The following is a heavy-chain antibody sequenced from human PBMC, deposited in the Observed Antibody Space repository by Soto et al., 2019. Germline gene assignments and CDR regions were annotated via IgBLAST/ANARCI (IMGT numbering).Heavy chain of an antibody. D-gene: IGHD4-17*01. CDR2: IYPGDSYN. Sequence: ESLKVSLKGCGYRFTSYWIVWVRQMPGKGLEWMGIIYPGDSYNRYSPSFQGQVTISADKSISTAYLQWRSLKASDTAMYYCARFDYGDYLNGMDVWGQGTTVTVSS. CDR3: ARFDYGDYLNGMDV. V-gene: IGHV5-51*01. CDR1: GYRFTSYW. J-gene: IGHJ6*02.